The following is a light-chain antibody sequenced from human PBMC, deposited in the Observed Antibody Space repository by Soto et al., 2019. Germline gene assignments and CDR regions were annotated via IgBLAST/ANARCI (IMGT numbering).Light chain of an antibody. Sequence: DIQLTQSPAFVSASVVDIVTITCRASQGISSYLAWYQQKPGKAPKLLIQAASTLQSGVPLRFSGSGSGTEFTLTISSLQPEDFATYYCQHFNSYPLSFGGGTKVDIK. CDR1: QGISSY. CDR3: QHFNSYPLS. J-gene: IGKJ4*01. CDR2: AAS. V-gene: IGKV1-9*01.